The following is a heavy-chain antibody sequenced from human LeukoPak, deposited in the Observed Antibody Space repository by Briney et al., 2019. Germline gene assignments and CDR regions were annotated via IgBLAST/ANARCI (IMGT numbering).Heavy chain of an antibody. D-gene: IGHD2/OR15-2a*01. CDR1: GFTFRSYD. J-gene: IGHJ3*02. CDR2: INTAGGT. CDR3: AREAFTDATGYYFSPLDM. V-gene: IGHV3-13*01. Sequence: GGSLRLSCEASGFTFRSYDLHWVRQTAAKGLEWVSLINTAGGTFYSDSVRGRFTISRENAENSFYLQMNSLIADDTAVYYCAREAFTDATGYYFSPLDMWGQGTMVTVSS.